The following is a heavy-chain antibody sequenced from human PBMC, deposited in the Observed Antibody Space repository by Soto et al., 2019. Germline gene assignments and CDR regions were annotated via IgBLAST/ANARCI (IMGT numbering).Heavy chain of an antibody. D-gene: IGHD3-3*01. CDR2: IYYSGST. CDR1: GDSISSNY. V-gene: IGHV4-59*08. CDR3: ATRAADYDFWSRYYSYCYYMDV. Sequence: WETMSLTCIVSGDSISSNYWSWIRQPPGKGLGGIGYIYYSGSTNYNPSLKSRVTISVDTSKNQFSLKLSSVTAADTAVYYCATRAADYDFWSRYYSYCYYMDVWGKGTTVTVSS. J-gene: IGHJ6*03.